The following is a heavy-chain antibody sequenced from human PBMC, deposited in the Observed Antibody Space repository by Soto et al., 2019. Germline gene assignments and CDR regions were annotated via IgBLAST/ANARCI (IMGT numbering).Heavy chain of an antibody. V-gene: IGHV3-23*01. Sequence: GGSLRLSCAASGFTFSSYAMSWVRQAPGKGLEWVSAISGSGGSTYYADSGKGRFTISRDNSKNTLYLQMNSLRAEDTAVYYCAKDPLSPIWYQGLSHNDWFDPWGQGTLVTVSS. CDR1: GFTFSSYA. CDR3: AKDPLSPIWYQGLSHNDWFDP. CDR2: ISGSGGST. D-gene: IGHD2-2*01. J-gene: IGHJ5*02.